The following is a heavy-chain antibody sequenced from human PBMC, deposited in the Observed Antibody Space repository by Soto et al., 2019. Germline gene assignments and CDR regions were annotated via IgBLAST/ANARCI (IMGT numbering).Heavy chain of an antibody. V-gene: IGHV1-2*04. CDR3: ARGGATSFGVVHYYYYGVDV. D-gene: IGHD3-3*01. J-gene: IGHJ6*02. CDR2: INPNSGGT. Sequence: ASVKVSCKASGYTFTGYYMHWVRQAPGQGLEWMGWINPNSGGTNYAQKFQGWVTMTRDTSISTAYMELSRLRSDDTAVYYCARGGATSFGVVHYYYYGVDVWGQGTTVTVPS. CDR1: GYTFTGYY.